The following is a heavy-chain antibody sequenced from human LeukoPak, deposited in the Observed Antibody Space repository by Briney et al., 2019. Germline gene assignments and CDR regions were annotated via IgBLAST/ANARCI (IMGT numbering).Heavy chain of an antibody. CDR3: ARVLKVDTAMESFDY. Sequence: PSETLSLTCTVSGDSISSGIYYWSWIRQHPGKGLEWIGYIYYTGTSYHNPSLRSRVTISVDTSKNQFSLKLSSVTAADTAVYYCARVLKVDTAMESFDYWGQGTLVTVSS. D-gene: IGHD5-18*01. CDR2: IYYTGTS. J-gene: IGHJ4*02. CDR1: GDSISSGIYY. V-gene: IGHV4-31*03.